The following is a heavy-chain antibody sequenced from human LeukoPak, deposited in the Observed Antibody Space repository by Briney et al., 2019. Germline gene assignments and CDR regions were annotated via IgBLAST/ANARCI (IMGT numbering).Heavy chain of an antibody. CDR1: GYTITSYA. V-gene: IGHV1-3*01. Sequence: ASVKVSCKASGYTITSYAMHWVRQAPGQGPEWMGWMNAGNGNTKYSQKFQGRVSISRDTSATTAYMELSSLTSEDTAVYYCARDATYCRGSTCSYYGLDVWGQGTTVTVSS. CDR2: MNAGNGNT. D-gene: IGHD2-15*01. CDR3: ARDATYCRGSTCSYYGLDV. J-gene: IGHJ6*02.